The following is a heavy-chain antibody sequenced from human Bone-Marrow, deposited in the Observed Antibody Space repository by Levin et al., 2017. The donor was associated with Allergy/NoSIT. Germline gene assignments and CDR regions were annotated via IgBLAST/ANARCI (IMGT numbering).Heavy chain of an antibody. CDR3: ARHDERLFAFDL. V-gene: IGHV4-39*01. J-gene: IGHJ3*01. CDR1: GVSISDSSYY. CDR2: VPYTGSS. Sequence: SETLSLTCTVSGVSISDSSYYWGWIRQPPGKGLEWIGSVPYTGSSFHDPLLKSRAAVFGHMSKSQISLKVNSVSAADTAIYYCARHDERLFAFDLWGQGTVVTVSS.